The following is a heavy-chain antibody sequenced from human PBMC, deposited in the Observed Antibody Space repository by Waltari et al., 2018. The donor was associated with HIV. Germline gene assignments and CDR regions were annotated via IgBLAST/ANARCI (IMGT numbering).Heavy chain of an antibody. J-gene: IGHJ4*02. Sequence: QVQLQQWGAGLLKPSETLSLTCAVYGGSFSGYYWSWIRQPPGKGLEWIGEINHSGSTNYNPSLKSRVTISVDTSKNQFSLKLSSVTAADTAVYYCARGGGYDYGYWGQGTLVTVSS. V-gene: IGHV4-34*01. CDR3: ARGGGYDYGY. D-gene: IGHD5-12*01. CDR1: GGSFSGYY. CDR2: INHSGST.